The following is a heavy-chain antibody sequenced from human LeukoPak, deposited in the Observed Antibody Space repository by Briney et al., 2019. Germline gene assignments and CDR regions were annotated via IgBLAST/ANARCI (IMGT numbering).Heavy chain of an antibody. CDR2: IIPIFGTA. CDR1: GGTFSSYA. CDR3: ARALWDTAMVTFDYYYYYMDV. Sequence: ASVKVSCKASGGTFSSYAISWVRQAPGQGLEWVGGIIPIFGTANYAQKFQGRVTITTDESTSTAYMELSSLRSEDTAVYYCARALWDTAMVTFDYYYYYMDVWGKGTTVTVSS. J-gene: IGHJ6*03. V-gene: IGHV1-69*05. D-gene: IGHD5-18*01.